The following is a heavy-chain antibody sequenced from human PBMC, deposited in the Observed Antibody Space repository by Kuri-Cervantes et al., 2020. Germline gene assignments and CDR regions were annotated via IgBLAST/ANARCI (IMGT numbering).Heavy chain of an antibody. CDR2: IKQDGSEK. D-gene: IGHD6-19*01. Sequence: LSLTCAASGFTFSSYWMSWVRQAPGKGLEWVANIKQDGSEKYYVDSVKGRFTISRDNAKNSLYLQMNSLRVEDTAVYYCARYPGIAVAGTGGFDYWGQGALVTVSS. CDR1: GFTFSSYW. CDR3: ARYPGIAVAGTGGFDY. V-gene: IGHV3-7*01. J-gene: IGHJ4*02.